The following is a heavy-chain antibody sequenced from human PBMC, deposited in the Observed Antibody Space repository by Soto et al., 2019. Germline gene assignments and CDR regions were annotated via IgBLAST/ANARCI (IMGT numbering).Heavy chain of an antibody. CDR3: AKDVYYYDSSGLPFLDY. V-gene: IGHV3-23*01. CDR2: ISGSGGST. Sequence: GWSLRLSCAASGFTFSSYAMSWVRQAPGKGLEWVSAISGSGGSTYYADSVKGRFTISRDNSKNTLYLQMNSLRAEDTAVYYCAKDVYYYDSSGLPFLDYWGQGTLVTVS. CDR1: GFTFSSYA. J-gene: IGHJ4*02. D-gene: IGHD3-22*01.